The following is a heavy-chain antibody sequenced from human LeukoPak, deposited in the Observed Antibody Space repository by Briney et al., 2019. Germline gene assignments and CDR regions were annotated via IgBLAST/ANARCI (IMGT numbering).Heavy chain of an antibody. CDR3: AKTSRVWFGERYFDY. V-gene: IGHV3-23*01. J-gene: IGHJ4*02. CDR1: GFTFSSYA. CDR2: ISGSGGST. Sequence: GGSLRLSCAASGFTFSSYAMSWVRQAPGKGLEWVSAISGSGGSTYYADSVKGRFTISRDNSKNTLYLQMNSLRAEDTAVYYCAKTSRVWFGERYFDYWGQGTLVTVSS. D-gene: IGHD3-10*01.